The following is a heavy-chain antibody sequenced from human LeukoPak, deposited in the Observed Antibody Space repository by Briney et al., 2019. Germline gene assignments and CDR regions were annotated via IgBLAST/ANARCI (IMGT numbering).Heavy chain of an antibody. CDR1: GFTFSGYA. V-gene: IGHV3-23*01. D-gene: IGHD3-3*01. Sequence: GGSLRLSCAASGFTFSGYAMSCVRQAPGKGLEWVSALSGSGGSTYYADSVKGRFTISRDNSKNTLYLQMNSLRAEDTAVYYCAKDALRFLEWFPGPNYAFDIWGQGTMVAVSS. J-gene: IGHJ3*02. CDR3: AKDALRFLEWFPGPNYAFDI. CDR2: LSGSGGST.